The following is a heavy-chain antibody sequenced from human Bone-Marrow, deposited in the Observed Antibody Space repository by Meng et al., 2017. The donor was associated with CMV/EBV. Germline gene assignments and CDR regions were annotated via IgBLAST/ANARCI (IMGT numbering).Heavy chain of an antibody. CDR3: ASGWGY. D-gene: IGHD1-26*01. Sequence: SSVMVSCKASEGNFSSYAVSWVRQAPGQGVEWMGGIIPILGIANYEQKFQGRVTITADKSPSTAYMELSSLRSEDTAVYYCASGWGYWGQGTLVTVSS. CDR1: EGNFSSYA. V-gene: IGHV1-69*04. J-gene: IGHJ4*02. CDR2: IIPILGIA.